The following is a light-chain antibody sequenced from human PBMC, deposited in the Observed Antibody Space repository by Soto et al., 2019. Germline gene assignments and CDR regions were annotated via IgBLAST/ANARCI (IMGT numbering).Light chain of an antibody. J-gene: IGKJ1*01. CDR2: KAS. Sequence: DIQMTQSPSTLSGSVGDRVTITCRASQTISSWLAWYQQKPGKAPKLLIYKASTLKSGVPSRFSGSGSGTEFTLTISSLQPDDFATYCRQHYGGMWAFGQGTKVDIK. V-gene: IGKV1-5*03. CDR1: QTISSW. CDR3: QHYGGMWA.